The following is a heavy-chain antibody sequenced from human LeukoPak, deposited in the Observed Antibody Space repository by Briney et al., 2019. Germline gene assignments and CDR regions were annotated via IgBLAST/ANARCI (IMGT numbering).Heavy chain of an antibody. CDR3: ERDGGIAAAGTGWFDP. CDR1: GGTFSSYA. J-gene: IGHJ5*02. V-gene: IGHV1-69*05. Sequence: GASVKVSCKASGGTFSSYAISWVRQAPGQGLEWMGGIIPIFGTANYAQKFQGRVTITTDESTSTAYMELSSLRSEDTAVYYCERDGGIAAAGTGWFDPWGQGTLVTVSS. CDR2: IIPIFGTA. D-gene: IGHD6-13*01.